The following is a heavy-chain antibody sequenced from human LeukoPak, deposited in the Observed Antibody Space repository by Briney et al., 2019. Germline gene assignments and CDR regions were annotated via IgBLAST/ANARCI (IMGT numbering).Heavy chain of an antibody. D-gene: IGHD2-2*01. CDR3: ARDSSEVPAAPSPYWYFDL. CDR1: GGSISSGTYY. CDR2: IYPSGST. V-gene: IGHV4-30-2*01. J-gene: IGHJ2*01. Sequence: PSQTLSLTCTVSGGSISSGTYYWSWIRQPPGKGLEWIGYIYPSGSTYYNPSLRSRVTISVDTSKNQFSLKLSSVTAADTAVYYCARDSSEVPAAPSPYWYFDLWGRGTLVTVSS.